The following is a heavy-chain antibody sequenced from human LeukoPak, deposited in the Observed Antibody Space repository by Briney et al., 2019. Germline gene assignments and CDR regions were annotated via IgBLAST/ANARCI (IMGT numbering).Heavy chain of an antibody. CDR1: GGSISSGDYY. CDR3: ATTWYYDSRGYLFDD. J-gene: IGHJ4*01. Sequence: SQTLSLTCTVSGGSISSGDYYWSWIRQPPGKGLEWIGYIYYSGSTYYNPSLKSRVTISVDTSKNQFSLKLSSVTAADTAVYFCATTWYYDSRGYLFDDWGHRTLVTVSS. CDR2: IYYSGST. V-gene: IGHV4-30-4*08. D-gene: IGHD3-22*01.